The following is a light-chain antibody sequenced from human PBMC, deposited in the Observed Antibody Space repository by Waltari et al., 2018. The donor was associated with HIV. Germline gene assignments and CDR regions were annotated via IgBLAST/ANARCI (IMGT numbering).Light chain of an antibody. CDR1: SSNIGAGYD. Sequence: QSVLTQPPSVSGAPGQRVTISCTGSSSNIGAGYDVHCYQQIPGTAPKLLIYGNSHRPSGVPDRFSGSKSGTSASLAITGLQAEDEADYYCQSYDSSLSVWVFGGGTKLTVL. CDR3: QSYDSSLSVWV. J-gene: IGLJ3*02. V-gene: IGLV1-40*01. CDR2: GNS.